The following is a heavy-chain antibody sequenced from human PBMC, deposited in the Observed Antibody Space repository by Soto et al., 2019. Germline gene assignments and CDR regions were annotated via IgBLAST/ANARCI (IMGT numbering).Heavy chain of an antibody. V-gene: IGHV1-69*13. Sequence: GASVKVSCKASGGTFSSYTISWVRQAPGQGLEWMGGIIPIFGTANYAQKFQGRVTITADESTSTAYMELSSLRSEDTAVYYCARTPGGRGYSLLVDYRGQGTLVTVSS. J-gene: IGHJ4*02. CDR3: ARTPGGRGYSLLVDY. CDR2: IIPIFGTA. CDR1: GGTFSSYT. D-gene: IGHD5-18*01.